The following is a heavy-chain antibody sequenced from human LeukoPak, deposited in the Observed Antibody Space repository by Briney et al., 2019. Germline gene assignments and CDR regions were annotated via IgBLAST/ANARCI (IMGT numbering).Heavy chain of an antibody. CDR1: GYTFTGYY. V-gene: IGHV1-2*02. Sequence: GASVKVSCEASGYTFTGYYMHWVRQAPGQGLEWMGWINPNSGGTNYAQKFQGRVTMTRDTSISTAYMELSKLRSDDTAVYYCARDRYCSSTSCYREFDYWGQGTLVTVSS. J-gene: IGHJ4*02. D-gene: IGHD2-2*01. CDR3: ARDRYCSSTSCYREFDY. CDR2: INPNSGGT.